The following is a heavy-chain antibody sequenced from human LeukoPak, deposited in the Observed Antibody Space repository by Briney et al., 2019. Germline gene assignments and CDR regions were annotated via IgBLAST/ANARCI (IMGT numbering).Heavy chain of an antibody. CDR1: GFTFSSYA. V-gene: IGHV3-23*01. D-gene: IGHD1-26*01. CDR2: ISGSGGST. J-gene: IGHJ1*01. Sequence: GGSLRLSCAASGFTFSSYAMSWVRQAPGKGLEWVSAISGSGGSTYYADSVKGRFTISRDNAKNSLYLQMNSLRAEDTAVYYCARRTVGATTEYFQHWGQGTLVTVSS. CDR3: ARRTVGATTEYFQH.